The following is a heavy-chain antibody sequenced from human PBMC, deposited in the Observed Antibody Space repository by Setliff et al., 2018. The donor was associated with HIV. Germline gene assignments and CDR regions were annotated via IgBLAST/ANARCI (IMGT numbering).Heavy chain of an antibody. Sequence: SETLSLTCTVSGGSIGSYYWSWIRQPPGKGLEWIGYIYYSGSTNYNPSLKSRVTISADTSKNQFSLKLSSVTAADTAVYYRARAHIGIAARWSGWFDPWGQGTLVTVSS. V-gene: IGHV4-59*01. CDR3: ARAHIGIAARWSGWFDP. CDR2: IYYSGST. J-gene: IGHJ5*02. D-gene: IGHD6-6*01. CDR1: GGSIGSYY.